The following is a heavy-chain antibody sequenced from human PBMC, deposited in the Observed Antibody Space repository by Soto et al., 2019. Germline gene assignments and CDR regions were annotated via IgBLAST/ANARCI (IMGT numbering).Heavy chain of an antibody. CDR1: GYTFTNYA. J-gene: IGHJ5*02. CDR3: ARSLYDLLTGSVYNWLDP. V-gene: IGHV1-3*01. CDR2: INGGNGNT. Sequence: GASVKVSCKASGYTFTNYAMHWVRQAPGQRLEWMGWINGGNGNTKYSQKFQGRVTVTRDTSASTAYMELSSLRSEDTAVYYCARSLYDLLTGSVYNWLDPWGQGTLVTVSS. D-gene: IGHD3-9*01.